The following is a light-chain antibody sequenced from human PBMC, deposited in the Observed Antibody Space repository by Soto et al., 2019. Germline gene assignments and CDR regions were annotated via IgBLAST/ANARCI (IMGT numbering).Light chain of an antibody. V-gene: IGKV3-15*01. CDR2: ATS. J-gene: IGKJ4*01. CDR1: QSVGNN. Sequence: EIVVTQSPATLSVSPGERATLSCRASQSVGNNFAWYQQKPGQAPRLLIFATSTRATGVPARFSGSGSGTEFPLTFSSLQSEVFAVYYCQQYGDWPLTFGGGAKVEIE. CDR3: QQYGDWPLT.